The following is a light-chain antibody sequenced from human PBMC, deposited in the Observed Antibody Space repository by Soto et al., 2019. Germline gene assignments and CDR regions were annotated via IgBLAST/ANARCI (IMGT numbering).Light chain of an antibody. Sequence: DIQMTQSPSTLSASVGDRVTITCRASQSISSWLAWYQQKPGKAPKLLIYDASSLESGVPSRFSGSGSGTEFTLTISSLQPDDFATYYCQKYNSYRWTFGQGTKVEIK. V-gene: IGKV1-5*01. CDR3: QKYNSYRWT. J-gene: IGKJ1*01. CDR2: DAS. CDR1: QSISSW.